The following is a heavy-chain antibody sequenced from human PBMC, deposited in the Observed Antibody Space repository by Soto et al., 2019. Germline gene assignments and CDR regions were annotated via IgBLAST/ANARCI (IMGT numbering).Heavy chain of an antibody. J-gene: IGHJ4*02. CDR1: GASISSTSSYDW. CDR2: IFHSGST. D-gene: IGHD1-26*01. V-gene: IGHV4-4*02. CDR3: AKMVGATLVDY. Sequence: QVQLQESGPGLVKPSGTLSLTCTVSGASISSTSSYDWWSWVRQPPGKGLEWIGEIFHSGSTNYNPSLKSRVTMSVDKSKNRFSLRLSSVTAADTAVYYCAKMVGATLVDYWGQGSLVTVSS.